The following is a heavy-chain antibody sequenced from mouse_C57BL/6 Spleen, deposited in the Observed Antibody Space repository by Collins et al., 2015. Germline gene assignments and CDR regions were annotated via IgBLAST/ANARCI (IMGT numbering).Heavy chain of an antibody. CDR2: ISYDGSN. V-gene: IGHV3-6*01. D-gene: IGHD1-1*01. J-gene: IGHJ4*01. Sequence: DVQLQESGPGLVKPSQSLSLTCSVTVYSITSGYYWNWIRQFPGNKLEWMGYISYDGSNNYNPSLKNRISITRDTSKNQFFLKLNSVTTEDTATYYCAREGDYYGSYYAVDYWGQGTSVTVSS. CDR1: VYSITSGYY. CDR3: AREGDYYGSYYAVDY.